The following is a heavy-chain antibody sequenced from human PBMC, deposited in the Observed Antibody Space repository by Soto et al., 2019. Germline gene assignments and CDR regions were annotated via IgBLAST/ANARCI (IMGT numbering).Heavy chain of an antibody. CDR3: ARQYCSGGSCYGGDYYYMDV. CDR2: IYPGDSDT. D-gene: IGHD2-15*01. J-gene: IGHJ6*03. Sequence: ESLKISCKGSGYSFISYWIGWVRQIPGKGLEWMGIIYPGDSDTRYSPSFQGQVTISADKSISTAYLQWSSLKASDTAMYYCARQYCSGGSCYGGDYYYMDVWGKGTTVTVSS. V-gene: IGHV5-51*01. CDR1: GYSFISYW.